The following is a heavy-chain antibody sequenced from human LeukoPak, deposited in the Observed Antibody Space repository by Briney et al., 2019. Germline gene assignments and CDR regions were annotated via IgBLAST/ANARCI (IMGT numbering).Heavy chain of an antibody. CDR3: ARVDLESSPDLDY. CDR1: GFSFSSHS. CDR2: TSCSSSYI. D-gene: IGHD3-3*01. J-gene: IGHJ4*02. V-gene: IGHV3-21*01. Sequence: GGSLRLSCAASGFSFSSHSMNWVRRAPPERLQEVSSTSCSSSYIYYVESVKGRFTISRDNAKNPLSLKLNTLRAADTAVYYCARVDLESSPDLDYWGQGTLVTVAT.